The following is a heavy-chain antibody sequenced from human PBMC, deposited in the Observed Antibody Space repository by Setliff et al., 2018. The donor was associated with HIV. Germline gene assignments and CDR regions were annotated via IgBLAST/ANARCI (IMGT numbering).Heavy chain of an antibody. J-gene: IGHJ4*02. CDR2: IYYTSGSP. V-gene: IGHV4-39*07. D-gene: IGHD6-19*01. CDR1: GGSISSSSYY. CDR3: ARWVYNSAWSLDY. Sequence: SETLSLTCTVSGGSISSSSYYWGWIRQPPGKGLELIGSIYYTSGSPHYKSSLTSRLTISLDTSRNQFSLKLTSVTAADSATYYCARWVYNSAWSLDYWGQGTLVTVSS.